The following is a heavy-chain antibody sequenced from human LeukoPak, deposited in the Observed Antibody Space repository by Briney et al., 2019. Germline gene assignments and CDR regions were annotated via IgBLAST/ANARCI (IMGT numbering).Heavy chain of an antibody. J-gene: IGHJ6*03. Sequence: SETLSLTCTVSGGSISSYYWSWIRQPAGKGLEWIGRIYTSGSTNYNPSLKSRVTMSVDTSKNQFSLKLSSVTAADTAVYYCAREPGTGTTGNYYYYMNVWGKGTTVSVSS. CDR1: GGSISSYY. V-gene: IGHV4-4*07. CDR3: AREPGTGTTGNYYYYMNV. D-gene: IGHD1-1*01. CDR2: IYTSGST.